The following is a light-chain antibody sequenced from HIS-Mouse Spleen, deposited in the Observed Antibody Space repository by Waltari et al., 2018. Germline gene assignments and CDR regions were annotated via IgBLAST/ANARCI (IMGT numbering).Light chain of an antibody. CDR3: SSYAGSNNLV. V-gene: IGLV2-8*01. Sequence: QSALTQPPSASGSPGQPVTIPCTGTSSDVGGYNHGSWDQQHPGKTPNIMIYEVSKRPSGVPDRFSGSKSGNTASLTVSGLQAEDEADYYCSSYAGSNNLVFGGGTKLTVL. CDR1: SSDVGGYNH. J-gene: IGLJ2*01. CDR2: EVS.